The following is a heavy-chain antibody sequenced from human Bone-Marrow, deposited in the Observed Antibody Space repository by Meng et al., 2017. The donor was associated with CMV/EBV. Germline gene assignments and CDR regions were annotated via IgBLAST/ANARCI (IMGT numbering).Heavy chain of an antibody. Sequence: GGSLRLSCAASGFTFSSYDMHWVRQATGKGLEWVSAIGTAGDTYYPGSVKGRFTISRENAKNSLYLQMNSLSAGDTAVYYCARARYCSGGSCDYAFDIWGQGTMVTFSS. CDR3: ARARYCSGGSCDYAFDI. CDR1: GFTFSSYD. CDR2: IGTAGDT. V-gene: IGHV3-13*01. D-gene: IGHD2-15*01. J-gene: IGHJ3*02.